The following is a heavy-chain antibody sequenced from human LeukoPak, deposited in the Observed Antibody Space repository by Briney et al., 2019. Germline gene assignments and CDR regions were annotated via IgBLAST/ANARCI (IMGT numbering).Heavy chain of an antibody. J-gene: IGHJ2*01. D-gene: IGHD5-24*01. CDR1: GGSISTYY. Sequence: SETLSLTCTLSGGSISTYYWSWIRQPPGKGLEWIGYIYYSGTTHYNASLKSRVTMSVDTSKNQFSLKLSSVTAADTAVYYCVGEGVGRWLQTIDLWGRGTLVTVSS. CDR3: VGEGVGRWLQTIDL. V-gene: IGHV4-59*01. CDR2: IYYSGTT.